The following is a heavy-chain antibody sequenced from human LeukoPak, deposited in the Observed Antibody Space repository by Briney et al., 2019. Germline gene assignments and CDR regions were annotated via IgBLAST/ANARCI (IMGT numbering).Heavy chain of an antibody. Sequence: GGSLRLSCAASGFTFSSYAMSWVRQAPGKGLEWVSAISGSGGSIYYADSVKGRFTISRDNSKNTLYLQMNSLRAEDTAVYYCAKDRRGYGYFDYWGQGTLVTVSS. CDR3: AKDRRGYGYFDY. CDR1: GFTFSSYA. CDR2: ISGSGGSI. J-gene: IGHJ4*02. V-gene: IGHV3-23*01. D-gene: IGHD3-3*01.